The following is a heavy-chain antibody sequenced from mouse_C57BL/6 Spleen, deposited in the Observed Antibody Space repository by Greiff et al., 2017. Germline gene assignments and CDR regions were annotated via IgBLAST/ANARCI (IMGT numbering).Heavy chain of an antibody. CDR3: ARVDDYGY. D-gene: IGHD2-4*01. CDR1: GYSITSGYY. J-gene: IGHJ3*01. CDR2: ISYDGSN. Sequence: VQLKESGPGLVKPSQSLSLTCSVTGYSITSGYYWNWIRQFPGNKLEWMGYISYDGSNNYNPSLKNRISITRDTSKNQFFLKLNSVTTEDTATYYCARVDDYGYWGQGTLVTVSA. V-gene: IGHV3-6*01.